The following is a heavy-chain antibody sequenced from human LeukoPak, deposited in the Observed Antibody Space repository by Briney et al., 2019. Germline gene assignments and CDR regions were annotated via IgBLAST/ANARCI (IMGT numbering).Heavy chain of an antibody. D-gene: IGHD3-10*01. Sequence: ASVKVSCKASGYTFTGYYMHWVRQAPGQGLEWMGWIYPNSGGTNYAQKFQGRVTVTRDTSISTAYMELSRLRSDDTAVYYCAREAYDSGSFRTDYYYMDVWGKGTTVTISS. CDR3: AREAYDSGSFRTDYYYMDV. J-gene: IGHJ6*03. V-gene: IGHV1-2*02. CDR1: GYTFTGYY. CDR2: IYPNSGGT.